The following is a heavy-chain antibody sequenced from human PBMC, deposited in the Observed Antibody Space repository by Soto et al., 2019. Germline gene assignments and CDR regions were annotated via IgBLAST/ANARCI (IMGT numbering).Heavy chain of an antibody. CDR1: GFIFSNYW. D-gene: IGHD2-2*01. V-gene: IGHV3-74*01. J-gene: IGHJ6*02. CDR3: VRDLAYCTSTRCDGYRVDV. CDR2: INSDGSST. Sequence: EVQLVESGGGLVQPGGSLGLSCAASGFIFSNYWMHWVRRAPGKGLVWVSRINSDGSSTSYADSVKGRFTISRDNTKNTLYLQMNSLRAEDTAVYYCVRDLAYCTSTRCDGYRVDVWGQGTTVTVSS.